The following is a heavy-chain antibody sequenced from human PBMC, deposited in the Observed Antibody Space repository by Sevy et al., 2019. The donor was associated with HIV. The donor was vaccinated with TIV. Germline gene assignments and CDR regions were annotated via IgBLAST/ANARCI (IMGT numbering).Heavy chain of an antibody. J-gene: IGHJ4*02. CDR1: GFTFRTYS. CDR2: ISDDSRYI. CDR3: ARDFTIFGVVSGIDY. D-gene: IGHD3-3*01. Sequence: GGSLRLSCAASGFTFRTYSMNWVRQAPGKGLEWLSSISDDSRYIYYSHSVKGRFTISRAKTKNLLYLQINNLRVEDTAIYYCARDFTIFGVVSGIDYWGQGNLVTVSS. V-gene: IGHV3-21*04.